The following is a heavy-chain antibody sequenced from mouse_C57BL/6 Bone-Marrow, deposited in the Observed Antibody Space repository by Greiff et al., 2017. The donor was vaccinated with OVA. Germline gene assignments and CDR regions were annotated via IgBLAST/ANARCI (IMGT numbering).Heavy chain of an antibody. V-gene: IGHV5-4*01. CDR3: ARDYSFDY. J-gene: IGHJ2*01. D-gene: IGHD1-1*01. CDR1: GFTFSSYA. CDR2: ISDGGSYT. Sequence: EVKLVESGGGLVKPGGSLKLSCAASGFTFSSYAMSWVRQTLEKRLEWVATISDGGSYTYYPDNVKGRFTISRDKAKNNLYLQMSHLKSEDTAMYYCARDYSFDYWGQGTTLTVSS.